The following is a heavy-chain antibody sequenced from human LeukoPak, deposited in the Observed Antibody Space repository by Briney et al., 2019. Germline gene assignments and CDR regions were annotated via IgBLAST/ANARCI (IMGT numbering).Heavy chain of an antibody. CDR1: GGSFSGYY. J-gene: IGHJ4*02. D-gene: IGHD3-3*01. CDR3: ARGSNFWSGYYNY. Sequence: SETLSLTCAVYGGSFSGYYWSWIRQPPGKGLEWIGEINHSGSSNYNPSLKSRVTISVDTSKNQFSLKLSSVAAADTAVYYCARGSNFWSGYYNYWGQGTLVTVSS. V-gene: IGHV4-34*01. CDR2: INHSGSS.